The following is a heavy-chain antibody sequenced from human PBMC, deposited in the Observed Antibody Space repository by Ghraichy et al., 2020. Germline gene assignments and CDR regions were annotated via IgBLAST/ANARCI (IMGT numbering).Heavy chain of an antibody. CDR1: GFTFSTYT. J-gene: IGHJ3*01. CDR2: ISSSSSYI. CDR3: ARPVAKMTPDAFDL. V-gene: IGHV3-21*01. D-gene: IGHD6-19*01. Sequence: GSLRLSCAASGFTFSTYTMNWVRQAPGKGLEWVSSISSSSSYIYYADSMKGRFSISRDNARKSLYLQMNSLRAEDTAVYYCARPVAKMTPDAFDLWGQGTMVTVS.